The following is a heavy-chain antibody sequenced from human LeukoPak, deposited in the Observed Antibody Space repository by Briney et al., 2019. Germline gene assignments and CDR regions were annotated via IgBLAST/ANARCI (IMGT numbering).Heavy chain of an antibody. D-gene: IGHD3-22*01. CDR2: IHYSGNS. CDR1: GGSISRYY. J-gene: IGHJ4*02. CDR3: SRGVSYYYDSSGYWIDY. Sequence: SETLSLTCTVSGGSISRYYWSWIRQPPGEGLEWLGHIHYSGNSNYNPSLKSRATISVDTSKNQFSLKLSSVTAADTAVYYCSRGVSYYYDSSGYWIDYWGQGTLVTVSS. V-gene: IGHV4-59*01.